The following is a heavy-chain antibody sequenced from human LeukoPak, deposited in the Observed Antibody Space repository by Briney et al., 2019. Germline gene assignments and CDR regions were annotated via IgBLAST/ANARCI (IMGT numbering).Heavy chain of an antibody. J-gene: IGHJ4*02. CDR1: GFTFNTYT. CDR2: ISGSGGTT. Sequence: GGSLRLSCAASGFTFNTYTMSWVRQAPGKGLEWVSAISGSGGTTYYADSVKGRFTISRDNSKNTLYLQMNSLRAEDTAVYYCAKYSRPPSIDYWGQGTLVTVSS. D-gene: IGHD6-13*01. V-gene: IGHV3-23*01. CDR3: AKYSRPPSIDY.